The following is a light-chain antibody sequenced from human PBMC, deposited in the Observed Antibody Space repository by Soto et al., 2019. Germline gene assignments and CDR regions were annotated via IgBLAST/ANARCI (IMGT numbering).Light chain of an antibody. CDR3: QQYNSWPIT. Sequence: EVLMTQSADTLYVSPRERVTPSCRASQSVSDNVSWHQQNPGQGPRLLVYRASSRTLGIPARFSGRESGTEFTLTISSLQSEDFAFYYCQQYNSWPITFGQGTRLEIK. V-gene: IGKV3-15*01. CDR1: QSVSDN. J-gene: IGKJ5*01. CDR2: RAS.